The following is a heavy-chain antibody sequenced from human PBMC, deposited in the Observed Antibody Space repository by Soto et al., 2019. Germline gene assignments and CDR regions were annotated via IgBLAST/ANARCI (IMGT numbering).Heavy chain of an antibody. D-gene: IGHD5-12*01. CDR2: IYYSGST. Sequence: SETLSLTCTVSGGSISSGGYYWSWIRQHPGKGLEWIGYIYYSGSTYYNPSLKSRVTISVDTSKNQFSLKLSSVTAADTAVYYCARDNESGYDGDNWFDPWGQGTLVTVSS. CDR1: GGSISSGGYY. CDR3: ARDNESGYDGDNWFDP. V-gene: IGHV4-31*03. J-gene: IGHJ5*02.